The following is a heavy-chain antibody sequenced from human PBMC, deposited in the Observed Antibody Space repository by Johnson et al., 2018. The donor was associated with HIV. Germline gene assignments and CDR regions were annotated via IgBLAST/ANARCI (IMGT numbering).Heavy chain of an antibody. CDR3: ARGRGPMRKEGFVM. V-gene: IGHV3-66*03. J-gene: IGHJ3*02. D-gene: IGHD3-10*01. CDR1: GFTVSSNY. Sequence: VQLVESGGGLIQPGGSLRLSCAASGFTVSSNYMSWVRQAPGKGLEWVSVIYSGGSTYYADSVKGRFTISRDNSKNTLYLQMGSLRVEDMAVYYCARGRGPMRKEGFVMWGQGIKVNVSP. CDR2: IYSGGST.